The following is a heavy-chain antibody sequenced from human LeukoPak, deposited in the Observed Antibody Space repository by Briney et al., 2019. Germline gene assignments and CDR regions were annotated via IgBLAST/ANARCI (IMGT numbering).Heavy chain of an antibody. CDR3: AREAYYYDSSGYLSAFDI. V-gene: IGHV1-2*02. Sequence: PGASVKVSCKASGYTFTADYMHWVRQAPGQGLEWMGWINPNSGGTNYALKFQGRVTMTRDTSISTGYMELSRLRSDDTAMYYCAREAYYYDSSGYLSAFDIWGQGTMVTVSS. CDR2: INPNSGGT. D-gene: IGHD3-22*01. CDR1: GYTFTADY. J-gene: IGHJ3*02.